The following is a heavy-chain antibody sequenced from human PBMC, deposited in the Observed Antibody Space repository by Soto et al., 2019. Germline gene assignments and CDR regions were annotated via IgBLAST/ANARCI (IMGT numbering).Heavy chain of an antibody. V-gene: IGHV5-51*01. Sequence: GESLKISCKGSGYSFTSYWIGWVRQMPGKGLEWMGIIYPGDSDTRYSPSFQGQVTISADKSISTAYLQWSSLKASDTAMYYCARHNIGSGWYGGASTGPLKVYYYGMDVWGQGTTVTVSS. CDR1: GYSFTSYW. D-gene: IGHD6-19*01. CDR3: ARHNIGSGWYGGASTGPLKVYYYGMDV. CDR2: IYPGDSDT. J-gene: IGHJ6*02.